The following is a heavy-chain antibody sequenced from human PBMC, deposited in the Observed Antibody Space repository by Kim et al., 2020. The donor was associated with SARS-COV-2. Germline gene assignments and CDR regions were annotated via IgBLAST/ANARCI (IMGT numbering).Heavy chain of an antibody. CDR3: AKDRFYYDSSGYYWYYSYYGMDV. V-gene: IGHV3-30*18. J-gene: IGHJ6*02. CDR1: GFTFSSYG. Sequence: GGSLRLSCAASGFTFSSYGRHWVRQAPGKGQEWVAVISYDGSNKYYADSVKGRFTISRDNSKNTLYLQMNSLRAEDTAVYYCAKDRFYYDSSGYYWYYSYYGMDVWGQGTTVTVSS. CDR2: ISYDGSNK. D-gene: IGHD3-22*01.